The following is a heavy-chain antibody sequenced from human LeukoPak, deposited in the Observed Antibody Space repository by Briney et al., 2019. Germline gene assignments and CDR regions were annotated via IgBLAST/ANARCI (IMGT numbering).Heavy chain of an antibody. J-gene: IGHJ4*02. D-gene: IGHD3-10*01. Sequence: PGGSLRLSCAASGFTFSSYGMHWVRQAPGKGLEWVAFIRYDGSNKYYADSVKGRFTISRDNSKNTLYLQMNSLRAEDTAVYYCAKELGRWFGGFRYFDYWGQGTLVTVSS. V-gene: IGHV3-30*02. CDR3: AKELGRWFGGFRYFDY. CDR2: IRYDGSNK. CDR1: GFTFSSYG.